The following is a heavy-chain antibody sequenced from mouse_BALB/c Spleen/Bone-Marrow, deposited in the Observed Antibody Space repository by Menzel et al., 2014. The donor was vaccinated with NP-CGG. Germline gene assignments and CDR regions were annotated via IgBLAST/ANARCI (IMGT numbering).Heavy chain of an antibody. CDR2: INPSNGRT. V-gene: IGHV1S81*02. D-gene: IGHD2-1*01. CDR3: ARCYYGNYFDY. J-gene: IGHJ2*01. Sequence: LVESGAELVKPGASVKLSCKASGYTFTSYWMHWVKQRPGQGLEWIGEINPSNGRTNYNEKFKSKATLTVDKSSSTAYMQLSSLTSEDSAVYCCARCYYGNYFDYWGQGTTLTVSS. CDR1: GYTFTSYW.